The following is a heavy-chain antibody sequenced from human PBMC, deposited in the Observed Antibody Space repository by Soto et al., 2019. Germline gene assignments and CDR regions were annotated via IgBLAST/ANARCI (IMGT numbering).Heavy chain of an antibody. CDR1: GGSVSSGSYY. CDR2: IYYSRST. CDR3: AREDYGDYAFWFEP. J-gene: IGHJ5*02. V-gene: IGHV4-61*01. Sequence: SETLSLTCTVSGGSVSSGSYYWSWIRQPPGKGLEWIGYIYYSRSTNYNPSPKSRVTISVDTSKNQFSLKLSSVTAADTAVYYCAREDYGDYAFWFEPWGQGTLVTVSS. D-gene: IGHD4-17*01.